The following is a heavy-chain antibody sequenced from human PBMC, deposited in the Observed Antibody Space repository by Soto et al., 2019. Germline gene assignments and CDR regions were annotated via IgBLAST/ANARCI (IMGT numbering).Heavy chain of an antibody. CDR2: IFHSGST. CDR3: ARDRRVKIFGVLTPNWFDP. V-gene: IGHV4-38-2*02. CDR1: RSSISSDFS. J-gene: IGHJ5*02. D-gene: IGHD3-3*01. Sequence: SETRSLTCAVSRSSISSDFSLAWIRQHPGKWLEWIGSIFHSGSTYYNASLQSRVSMSLDTSKNQFSLELTSVTAADTAVYFCARDRRVKIFGVLTPNWFDPWGQGALVTGSS.